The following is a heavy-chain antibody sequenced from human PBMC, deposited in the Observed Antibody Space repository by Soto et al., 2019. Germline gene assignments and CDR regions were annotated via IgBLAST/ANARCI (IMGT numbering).Heavy chain of an antibody. CDR1: ALTFSSYG. CDR2: LSYDGSNK. CDR3: ARPYDSSGYHSAFDY. Sequence: RGSLRLSCEAPALTFSSYGIHWVRQAPGKGLEWVAVLSYDGSNKYYADSEDGRFTLSRDNSKNSLYLQMNSLRAEDTAVYYCARPYDSSGYHSAFDYWGPGTLVTAYS. J-gene: IGHJ4*02. V-gene: IGHV3-30*03. D-gene: IGHD3-22*01.